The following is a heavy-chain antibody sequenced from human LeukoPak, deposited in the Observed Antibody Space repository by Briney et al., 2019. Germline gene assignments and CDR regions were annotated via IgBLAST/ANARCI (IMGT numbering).Heavy chain of an antibody. J-gene: IGHJ6*04. CDR3: ARLFALVDV. CDR1: GDSMSSYY. Sequence: SETLSLTCTVSGDSMSSYYWSWIRQPPGKGLEWIGYIYYSGSTDYNPSLKSRVTISVDMSKNQFSLKLSSVTAADTAVYYCARLFALVDVWGKGTTVTISS. V-gene: IGHV4-59*12. CDR2: IYYSGST.